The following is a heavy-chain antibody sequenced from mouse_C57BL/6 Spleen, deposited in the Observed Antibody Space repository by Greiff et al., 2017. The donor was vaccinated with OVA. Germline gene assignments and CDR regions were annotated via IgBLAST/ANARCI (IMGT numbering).Heavy chain of an antibody. CDR3: TRPAQATLAWFAY. CDR1: GYTFTDYE. V-gene: IGHV1-15*01. D-gene: IGHD3-2*02. CDR2: IDPETGGT. Sequence: VKLVESGAELVRPGASVTLSCKASGYTFTDYEMHWVKQTPVHGLEWIGAIDPETGGTAYNQKFKGKAILTADKSSSTAYMELRSLTSEDSAVYYCTRPAQATLAWFAYWGQGTLVTVSA. J-gene: IGHJ3*01.